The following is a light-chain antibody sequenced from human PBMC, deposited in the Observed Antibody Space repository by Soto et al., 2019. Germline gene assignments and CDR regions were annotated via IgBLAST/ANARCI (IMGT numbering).Light chain of an antibody. J-gene: IGLJ1*01. CDR3: CSYALL. CDR1: NSDVGTHNL. V-gene: IGLV2-23*01. CDR2: EGT. Sequence: QSALTQPASVSGSPGQSITISCTGTNSDVGTHNLVSWYQQHPGKAPKLIIYEGTKRPSGFSNRFSGSKSGNTASLTISGLQAEDEADYYCCSYALLFGTGTKVTVL.